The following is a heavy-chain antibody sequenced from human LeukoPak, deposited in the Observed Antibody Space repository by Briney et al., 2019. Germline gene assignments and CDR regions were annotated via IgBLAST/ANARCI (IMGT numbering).Heavy chain of an antibody. CDR2: IYPGDSDT. V-gene: IGHV5-51*01. D-gene: IGHD2-15*01. Sequence: GESLKISCKGSGYTFTTHWIGWVRQMPGKGLEWMGIIYPGDSDTRYSPSFQGQVTISADKSISTAYLQWSSLKASDTAMYYCARLSRDCSGGSCYSDHFDYWGQGTLVTVSS. CDR1: GYTFTTHW. J-gene: IGHJ4*02. CDR3: ARLSRDCSGGSCYSDHFDY.